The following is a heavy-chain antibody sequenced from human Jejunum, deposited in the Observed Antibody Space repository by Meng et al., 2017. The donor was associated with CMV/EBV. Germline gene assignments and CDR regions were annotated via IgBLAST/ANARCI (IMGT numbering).Heavy chain of an antibody. Sequence: EYTFTDYYMQWVRQAPGQGLEWMGWINPNTGDTNYAQKFQGRVTMTRDMSINTVYMELTRLRSDDTAVYYCAKDGGSYLDYYLDYWGQGTLVTVSS. CDR3: AKDGGSYLDYYLDY. CDR1: EYTFTDYY. CDR2: INPNTGDT. J-gene: IGHJ4*02. V-gene: IGHV1-2*02. D-gene: IGHD1-26*01.